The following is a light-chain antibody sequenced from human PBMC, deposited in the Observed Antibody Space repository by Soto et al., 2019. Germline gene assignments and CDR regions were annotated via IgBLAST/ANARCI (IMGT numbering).Light chain of an antibody. J-gene: IGLJ1*01. CDR3: CSYAGTSTYV. CDR1: NSDVGNYNL. Sequence: QSALTQPASVSGSPGQPITISCTGTNSDVGNYNLVSWYRQDSGEAPKVMIYEVTKRASGVSGRFSDSKSGNTASLTISGLQAEDEADYYCCSYAGTSTYVFGTGTKLTVL. CDR2: EVT. V-gene: IGLV2-23*02.